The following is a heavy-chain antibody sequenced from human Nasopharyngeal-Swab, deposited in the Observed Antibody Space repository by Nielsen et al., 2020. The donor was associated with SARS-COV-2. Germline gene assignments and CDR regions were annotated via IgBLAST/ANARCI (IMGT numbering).Heavy chain of an antibody. CDR1: GFTFSSYG. D-gene: IGHD6-13*01. V-gene: IGHV3-30*03. J-gene: IGHJ4*02. CDR3: ARMAGYSSSWYGSSLIDY. CDR2: ISYDGSNK. Sequence: GGSLRLSRAASGFTFSSYGMHWVRQAPGKGLEWVAVISYDGSNKYYADSVKGRFTISRDNSKNTLYLQMNSLRAEDTAVYYCARMAGYSSSWYGSSLIDYWGQGTLVTVSS.